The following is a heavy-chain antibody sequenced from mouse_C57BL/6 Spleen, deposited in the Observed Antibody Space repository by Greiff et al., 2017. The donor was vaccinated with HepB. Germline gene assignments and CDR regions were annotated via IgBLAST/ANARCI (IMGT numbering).Heavy chain of an antibody. V-gene: IGHV1-61*01. CDR1: GYTFTSYW. CDR3: ARYGGYYWYFDV. D-gene: IGHD1-1*01. J-gene: IGHJ1*03. Sequence: QVHVKQPGAELVRPGSSVKLSCKASGYTFTSYWMDWVKQRPGQGLEWIGNIYPSDSETHYNQKFKDKATLTVDKSSSTAYMQLSSLTSEDSAVYYCARYGGYYWYFDVWGTGTTVTVSS. CDR2: IYPSDSET.